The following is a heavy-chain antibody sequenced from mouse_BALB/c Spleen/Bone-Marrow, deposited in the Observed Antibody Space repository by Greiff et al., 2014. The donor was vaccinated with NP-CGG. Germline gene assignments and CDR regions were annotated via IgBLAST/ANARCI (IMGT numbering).Heavy chain of an antibody. CDR1: GYIFTSYW. J-gene: IGHJ4*01. V-gene: IGHV1-7*01. CDR3: ARGNPLYAMDY. D-gene: IGHD2-1*01. CDR2: INPSTGYT. Sequence: QVQLKESGAELAKPGASVKMSCKASGYIFTSYWMHWVKQRPGQGLEWIGYINPSTGYTDYNQKFNDKATLTADKSSSTAYMQLSSLTSKDSAVYYCARGNPLYAMDYWGQGTSVTVSS.